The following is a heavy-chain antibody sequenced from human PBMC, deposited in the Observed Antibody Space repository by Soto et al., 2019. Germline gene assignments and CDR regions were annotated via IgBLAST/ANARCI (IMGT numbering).Heavy chain of an antibody. CDR3: ARDRSSVGDWWFDP. CDR2: FYSSGST. CDR1: GGSISSCC. Sequence: SETLSFTFTVSGGSISSCCWSWIRQPPGKVLAWIGFFYSSGSTNYTPSLKSRLTISVDTSKNQFSLKLSSVTAADTAVYYCARDRSSVGDWWFDPWGQGTLVTVSS. V-gene: IGHV4-59*01. D-gene: IGHD3-10*01. J-gene: IGHJ5*02.